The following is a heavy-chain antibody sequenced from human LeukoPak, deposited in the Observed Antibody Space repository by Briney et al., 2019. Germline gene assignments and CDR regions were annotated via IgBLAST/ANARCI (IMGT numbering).Heavy chain of an antibody. CDR2: INPSGGST. CDR3: ARDQQWLVTGEDAFDI. V-gene: IGHV1-46*01. D-gene: IGHD6-19*01. CDR1: GYTFTSYY. Sequence: ASVKVSCKASGYTFTSYYMHWVRQAPGQGLEWMGIINPSGGSTSYAQKFQGRVTMTRDTSTSTVYMELSGLRYEDTAVYYCARDQQWLVTGEDAFDIWGQGTLVSVSS. J-gene: IGHJ3*02.